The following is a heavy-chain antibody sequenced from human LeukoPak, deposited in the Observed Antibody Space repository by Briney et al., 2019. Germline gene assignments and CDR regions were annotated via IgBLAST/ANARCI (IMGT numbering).Heavy chain of an antibody. CDR3: ARLELDGYNWYY. V-gene: IGHV4-39*01. Sequence: SEILSLTCTVSGGSISSSSYYWGWIRQPPGKGLEWIGSIYYSGSTYYNPSLKSRVTISVDTSKNQFSLKLSSVTAADTAVYYCARLELDGYNWYYWGQGTLVTVSS. CDR2: IYYSGST. CDR1: GGSISSSSYY. J-gene: IGHJ4*02. D-gene: IGHD5-24*01.